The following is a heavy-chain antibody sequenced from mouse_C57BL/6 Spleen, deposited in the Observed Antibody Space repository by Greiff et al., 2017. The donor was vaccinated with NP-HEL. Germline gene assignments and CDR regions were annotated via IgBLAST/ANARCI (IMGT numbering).Heavy chain of an antibody. Sequence: DVMLVESGGGLVKPGGSLKLSCAASGFTFSDYGMHWVRQAPEKGLEWVAYISSGSSTIYYADTVKGRFPISRDNAKNTLFLQITSLRSSDTAMYYCARDYGSSGNYWGQGTTLTVSS. CDR1: GFTFSDYG. J-gene: IGHJ2*01. CDR2: ISSGSSTI. D-gene: IGHD1-1*01. CDR3: ARDYGSSGNY. V-gene: IGHV5-17*01.